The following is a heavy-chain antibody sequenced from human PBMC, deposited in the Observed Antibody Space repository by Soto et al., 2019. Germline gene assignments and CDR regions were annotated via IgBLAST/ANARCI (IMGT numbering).Heavy chain of an antibody. J-gene: IGHJ4*02. CDR2: INTYNGDT. Sequence: VKVSCKASGYIFSSFGISWVRQVPGQGLEWMGWINTYNGDTNYAQKFQGRVTMTTDTSTSTAYMELRSLIPDDTAVYYCAHRLRNRRGYSYGIYFDYWGQGTLVTVSS. V-gene: IGHV1-18*01. CDR1: GYIFSSFG. D-gene: IGHD5-18*01. CDR3: AHRLRNRRGYSYGIYFDY.